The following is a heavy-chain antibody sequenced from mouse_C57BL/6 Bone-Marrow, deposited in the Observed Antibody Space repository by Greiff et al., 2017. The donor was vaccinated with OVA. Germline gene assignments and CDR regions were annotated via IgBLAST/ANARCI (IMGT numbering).Heavy chain of an antibody. V-gene: IGHV1-26*01. CDR1: GYTFTDYY. CDR2: INPNNGGT. CDR3: ARKTYYYGSRWYFDV. D-gene: IGHD1-1*01. J-gene: IGHJ1*03. Sequence: VQLQQSGPELVKPGASVKISCKASGYTFTDYYMNWVKQSHGKSLEWIGDINPNNGGTSYNQKFKGKATLTVDKSSSTAYMELRSLTSEDSAVYYCARKTYYYGSRWYFDVWGTGTTVTVSS.